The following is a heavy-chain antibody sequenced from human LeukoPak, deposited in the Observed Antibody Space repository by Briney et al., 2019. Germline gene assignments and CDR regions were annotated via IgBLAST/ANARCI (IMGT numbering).Heavy chain of an antibody. D-gene: IGHD3-10*01. Sequence: GGSLRLSCAASGFTFSSYSMNWVRQAPGKGLEWVGFIRSKAYGGTTEYAASVKGRFTISRDDSKSIAYLQMNSLKTEDTAVYYCTRGSGSSRSPFDYWGQGTLVTVSS. CDR3: TRGSGSSRSPFDY. CDR1: GFTFSSYS. J-gene: IGHJ4*02. V-gene: IGHV3-49*04. CDR2: IRSKAYGGTT.